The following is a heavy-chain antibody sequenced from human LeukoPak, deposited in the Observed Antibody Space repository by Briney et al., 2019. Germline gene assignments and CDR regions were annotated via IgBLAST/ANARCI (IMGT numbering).Heavy chain of an antibody. D-gene: IGHD3-3*01. CDR3: ARDSYDFLSGYYTFDP. J-gene: IGHJ5*02. CDR1: GYSISSGYY. V-gene: IGHV4-38-2*02. Sequence: KTSETLSLTCTVSGYSISSGYYWGWIRPPPGKGLEWIGSIYHSGSTYYNPSLKSRVTISVDTPKNQFSLKLSSVTAADTAVYYCARDSYDFLSGYYTFDPSGQGTLVTVSS. CDR2: IYHSGST.